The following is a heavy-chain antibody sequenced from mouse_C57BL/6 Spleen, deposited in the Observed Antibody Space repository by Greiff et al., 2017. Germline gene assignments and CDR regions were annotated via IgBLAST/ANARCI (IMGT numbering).Heavy chain of an antibody. Sequence: VKLMESGAELVKPGASVKISCKASGYAFSSYWMNWVKQRPGKGLEWIGQIYPGDGDTNYNGKFKGKATLTADKSSSTAYMQLSSLTSEDSAVYFCARRGTTVCFDYWGQGTTLTVSS. CDR1: GYAFSSYW. CDR2: IYPGDGDT. CDR3: ARRGTTVCFDY. J-gene: IGHJ2*01. V-gene: IGHV1-80*01. D-gene: IGHD1-1*01.